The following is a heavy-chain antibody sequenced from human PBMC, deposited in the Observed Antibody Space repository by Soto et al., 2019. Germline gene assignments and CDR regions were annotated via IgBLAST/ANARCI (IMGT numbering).Heavy chain of an antibody. CDR2: ISAYNGNT. CDR1: GYTFTCYG. J-gene: IGHJ4*02. V-gene: IGHV1-18*01. D-gene: IGHD6-13*01. Sequence: ASVKVSCKASGYTFTCYGISWVRQAPGQGLEWMGWISAYNGNTNYAQKLQGRVTMTTDTSTSTAYMELRSLRSDDTAVYYCARDLAAAGLFDYWGQGTLVTVSS. CDR3: ARDLAAAGLFDY.